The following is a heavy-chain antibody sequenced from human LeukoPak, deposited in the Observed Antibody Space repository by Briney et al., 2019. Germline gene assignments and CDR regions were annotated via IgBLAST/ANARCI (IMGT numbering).Heavy chain of an antibody. Sequence: ASVKVSCKASGYTFTSYGISWVRQAPGQGLEWMGWISAYNGNTNYAQKLQGRVTMTRDTSISTAYMELSRLRSDDTAVYYCARRVVNYYDSSGYDFDYWGQGTLVTVSS. D-gene: IGHD3-22*01. CDR2: ISAYNGNT. V-gene: IGHV1-18*01. J-gene: IGHJ4*02. CDR1: GYTFTSYG. CDR3: ARRVVNYYDSSGYDFDY.